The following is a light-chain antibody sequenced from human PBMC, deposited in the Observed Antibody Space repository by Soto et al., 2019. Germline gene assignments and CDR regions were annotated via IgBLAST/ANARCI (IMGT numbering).Light chain of an antibody. CDR2: RNN. Sequence: QSVLTQPPSASGTPGQRVTISCSGSTSNIGSNYVYWYQQLPGTAPKLLIYRNNQRPSGVPDRLSGAKSGTSASLAISGLRSEDEADYYCAAWDDSLSGYIFGTGTKLPVL. V-gene: IGLV1-47*01. CDR1: TSNIGSNY. J-gene: IGLJ1*01. CDR3: AAWDDSLSGYI.